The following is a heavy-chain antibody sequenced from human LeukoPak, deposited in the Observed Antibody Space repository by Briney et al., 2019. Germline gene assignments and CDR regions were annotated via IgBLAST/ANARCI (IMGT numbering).Heavy chain of an antibody. CDR2: IKGDGSST. CDR3: AGWGDSGYDHS. J-gene: IGHJ4*02. V-gene: IGHV3-74*01. D-gene: IGHD5-12*01. CDR1: GLTFSSYW. Sequence: GGSLRPSSAGSGLTFSSYWKHCVRQAPGKGLVWVSRIKGDGSSTSYADSVKGRFTISRDNTKNTLYLQMNSLSAEDTAVYYCAGWGDSGYDHSWGQGTLVTVSS.